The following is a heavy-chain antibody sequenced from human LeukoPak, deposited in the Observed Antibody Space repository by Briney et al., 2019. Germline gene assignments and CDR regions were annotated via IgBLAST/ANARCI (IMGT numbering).Heavy chain of an antibody. CDR1: GFTLTSYW. CDR2: INQELSET. V-gene: IGHV3-7*01. CDR3: ARDPSRGYNYGYGDY. J-gene: IGHJ4*02. D-gene: IGHD5-18*01. Sequence: PGGSLRLSCPASGFTLTSYWMSWVRQAPGKGPDWVAHINQELSETDYVDSVGGRFSIARDNANNSVYLQMNGLRAEDTAVYYCARDPSRGYNYGYGDYWGQGTLVTVSS.